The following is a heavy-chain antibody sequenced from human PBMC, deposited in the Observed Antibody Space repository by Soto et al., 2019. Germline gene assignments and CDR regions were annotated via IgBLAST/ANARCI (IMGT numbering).Heavy chain of an antibody. J-gene: IGHJ6*02. CDR2: INHRGSS. CDR3: TRRRFGVRGVTTMDV. D-gene: IGHD3-10*01. Sequence: PSETLSLTCAVNGGSLSGYYWSWIRQSPGKGLEWIGEINHRGSSDYNPSLKSRVTLSIDASMNHVTLELTSVTAADTAVYYCTRRRFGVRGVTTMDVRRPGTTVTVSS. V-gene: IGHV4-34*01. CDR1: GGSLSGYY.